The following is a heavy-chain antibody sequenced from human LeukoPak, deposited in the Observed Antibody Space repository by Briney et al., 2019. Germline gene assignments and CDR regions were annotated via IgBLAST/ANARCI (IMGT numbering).Heavy chain of an antibody. Sequence: GESLKISCKGSGYSFTKFWIGWVRQMPGKGLEWMGIIYPGDSDTRYSPSFQGQVTLLVDTSISTAYLQWSSLRASDTAMYYCVRQGTGYDYFDYWGQGTLVTVSS. CDR2: IYPGDSDT. CDR1: GYSFTKFW. CDR3: VRQGTGYDYFDY. V-gene: IGHV5-51*01. D-gene: IGHD5-12*01. J-gene: IGHJ4*02.